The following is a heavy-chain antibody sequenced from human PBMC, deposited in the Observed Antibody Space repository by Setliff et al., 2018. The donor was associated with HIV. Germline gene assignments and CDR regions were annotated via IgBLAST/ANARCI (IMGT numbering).Heavy chain of an antibody. D-gene: IGHD3-16*01. V-gene: IGHV5-51*01. CDR2: IYPGDSDT. CDR1: GYSLFSSW. J-gene: IGHJ4*02. CDR3: ARPQGGGFDY. Sequence: PGESLKISCQSSGYSLFSSWIAWVRQMPGKGLEWMGIIYPGDSDTRYSPSFQGQVTISADKPINTAYLQWSSLKASDTAMYYCARPQGGGFDYWGQGTLVTVSS.